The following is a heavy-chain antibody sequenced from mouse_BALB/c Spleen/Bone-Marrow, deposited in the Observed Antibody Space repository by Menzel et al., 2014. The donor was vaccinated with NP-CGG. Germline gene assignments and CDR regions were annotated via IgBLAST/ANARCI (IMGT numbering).Heavy chain of an antibody. CDR2: IYPGSNSA. D-gene: IGHD1-1*01. Sequence: QVQLQQSGPELVKPGASVKMSCRASGYTFTDYVISWVKQRTGQSLEWVGEIYPGSNSAYYNKKFKGKATLTADKSANTAYMQLSSLTSEDSAVYFCARGDTTVYFDVWGAGTTVTVSS. J-gene: IGHJ1*01. CDR3: ARGDTTVYFDV. CDR1: GYTFTDYV. V-gene: IGHV1-77*01.